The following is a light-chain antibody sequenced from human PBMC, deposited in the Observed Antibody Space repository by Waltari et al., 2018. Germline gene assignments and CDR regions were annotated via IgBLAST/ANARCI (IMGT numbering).Light chain of an antibody. Sequence: QSALTQPASVSGSPGQSITISCSGTSSDIGGYKYVSWYQHYPHKATRLILYEFTERPSGVPDRFSGSKSGNTAFLTVSCLQIEDEADYFCSAYAGGNTLVFGGGTRLTVL. V-gene: IGLV2-8*01. CDR2: EFT. CDR3: SAYAGGNTLV. CDR1: SSDIGGYKY. J-gene: IGLJ2*01.